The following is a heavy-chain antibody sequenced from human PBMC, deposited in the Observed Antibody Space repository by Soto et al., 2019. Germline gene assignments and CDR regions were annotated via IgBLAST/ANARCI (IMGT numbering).Heavy chain of an antibody. Sequence: SETLSLTCTVSGGCISSGDFYWSWIRQPPGKGLELIGNIYYSGSTYYNPSLRSRAIMSVDTSQNQFSLKLSSLTAADTAVYFCARADEFSDRFDYWGQGVLVTVSS. D-gene: IGHD2-21*02. CDR2: IYYSGST. J-gene: IGHJ4*02. V-gene: IGHV4-30-4*01. CDR3: ARADEFSDRFDY. CDR1: GGCISSGDFY.